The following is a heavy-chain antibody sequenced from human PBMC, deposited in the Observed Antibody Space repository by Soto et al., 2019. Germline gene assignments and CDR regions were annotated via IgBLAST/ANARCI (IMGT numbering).Heavy chain of an antibody. Sequence: QVQMVESGGGVVQPGRSLRLSCAASGFTFSSYAIHWVRQAPGKGLEWVAAIAYDGSKEYYTDSVKGRFSISRDNSKNNLYLQTNSLRADDTAVYYCARDPEHFVLVPAVDYWGQGTLVTVSS. D-gene: IGHD2-2*01. V-gene: IGHV3-30-3*01. CDR2: IAYDGSKE. CDR1: GFTFSSYA. CDR3: ARDPEHFVLVPAVDY. J-gene: IGHJ4*02.